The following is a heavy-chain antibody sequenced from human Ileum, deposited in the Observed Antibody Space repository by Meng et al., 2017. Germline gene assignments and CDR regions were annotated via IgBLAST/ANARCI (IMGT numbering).Heavy chain of an antibody. D-gene: IGHD7-27*01. Sequence: SGPGCVNPPGSLPVPGAVSVCPSSSSKWWSWVPQPPGKGLEWIGDIYNSGSTTDNPSLKSRVTISVDKSKNQFSLKLSSVTAADTAVYYCARGTGDIRVGFDYWGQGTLVTVSS. CDR3: ARGTGDIRVGFDY. J-gene: IGHJ4*02. V-gene: IGHV4-4*03. CDR2: IYNSGST. CDR1: VCPSSSSKW.